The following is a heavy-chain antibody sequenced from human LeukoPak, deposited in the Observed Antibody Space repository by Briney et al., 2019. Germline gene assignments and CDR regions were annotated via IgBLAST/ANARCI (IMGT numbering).Heavy chain of an antibody. CDR3: ARGKYSGYAMSYYYMEV. CDR2: INPNSGGT. CDR1: GYTFTGYY. V-gene: IGHV1-2*02. Sequence: ASVKVSCKASGYTFTGYYMHWVRQAPGQGLEWMGWINPNSGGTNYAQKFQGRVTMTRDTSISTAYMELSRLRSDDTAVYYCARGKYSGYAMSYYYMEVWGKGTTVTVSS. D-gene: IGHD5-12*01. J-gene: IGHJ6*03.